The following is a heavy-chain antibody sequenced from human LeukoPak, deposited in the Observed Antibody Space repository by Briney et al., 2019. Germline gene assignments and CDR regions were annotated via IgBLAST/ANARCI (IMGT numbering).Heavy chain of an antibody. J-gene: IGHJ6*02. CDR3: ARDRTPERLRFLDLGNGMDV. D-gene: IGHD3-3*01. CDR2: IVPILGIA. Sequence: SVKVSCKASGGTFSSYAISWVRQAPGQGLEWMGRIVPILGIANYAQKFQGRVTITADKSTSTAYMELSSLRSEDTAVYYCARDRTPERLRFLDLGNGMDVWGQGTTVTVSS. V-gene: IGHV1-69*04. CDR1: GGTFSSYA.